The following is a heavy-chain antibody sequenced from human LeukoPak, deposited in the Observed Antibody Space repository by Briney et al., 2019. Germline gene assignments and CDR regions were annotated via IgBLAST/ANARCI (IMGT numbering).Heavy chain of an antibody. V-gene: IGHV4-39*07. D-gene: IGHD3-10*01. CDR2: IYYSGST. Sequence: SETLSLTCTVSGGSISSGSYYWGWIRQPPGKGLEWIGSIYYSGSTYYNPSLKSRVTISVDTSKNQFSLKLSSVTAADTAVYYCARSEGMKWFGELVTGYWGQGTLVTVSS. CDR3: ARSEGMKWFGELVTGY. J-gene: IGHJ4*02. CDR1: GGSISSGSYY.